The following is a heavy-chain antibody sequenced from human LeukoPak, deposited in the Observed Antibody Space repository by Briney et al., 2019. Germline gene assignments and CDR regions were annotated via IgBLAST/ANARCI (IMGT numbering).Heavy chain of an antibody. CDR1: AFNGFIFSNYE. CDR2: ISSGGNTI. Sequence: PGGSLRLSCAASAFNGFIFSNYEMNWVRQAPGKGLEWLSYISSGGNTIYYADSVKGRFTISRDNAKNSLYLQMNSLRAEDTAVYYCARVAPSSWPHYYYYGMDVWGQGTTVTVSS. V-gene: IGHV3-48*03. J-gene: IGHJ6*02. D-gene: IGHD6-13*01. CDR3: ARVAPSSWPHYYYYGMDV.